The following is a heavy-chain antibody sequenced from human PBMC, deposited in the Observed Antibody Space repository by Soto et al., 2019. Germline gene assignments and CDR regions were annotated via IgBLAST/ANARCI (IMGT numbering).Heavy chain of an antibody. Sequence: PSETLSLTCTVSGGSISSSSYYWGWIRQPPGKGLEWIGSIYYSGISYSYPSLKGRVTMSVDTSKNQFSMRLSSVTAADTAVYDGTDMRGKWLPRDWGRGIMVTVAS. CDR3: TDMRGKWLPRD. CDR2: IYYSGIS. CDR1: GGSISSSSYY. V-gene: IGHV4-39*01. D-gene: IGHD6-19*01. J-gene: IGHJ4*02.